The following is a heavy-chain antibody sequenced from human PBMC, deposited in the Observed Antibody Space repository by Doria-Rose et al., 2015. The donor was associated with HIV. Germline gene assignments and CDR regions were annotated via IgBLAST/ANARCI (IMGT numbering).Heavy chain of an antibody. CDR2: TFSDDER. D-gene: IGHD6-13*01. Sequence: VTLKESGPVLVKPTETLTLTCTVSGVSLSSPGMGVSWIRQPPGKDLEWLANTFSDDERSYNTSLKSRLTISRGTSKSQVVLTMTDMDPVDTATYYCARIKSSRWYHKYYFDFWGQGTLVIVSA. CDR3: ARIKSSRWYHKYYFDF. V-gene: IGHV2-26*01. CDR1: GVSLSSPGMG. J-gene: IGHJ4*02.